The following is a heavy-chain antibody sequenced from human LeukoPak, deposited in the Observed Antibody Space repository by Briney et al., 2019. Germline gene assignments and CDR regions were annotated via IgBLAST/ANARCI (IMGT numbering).Heavy chain of an antibody. J-gene: IGHJ5*02. CDR3: ASGRGSFDP. CDR2: INHSGGT. Sequence: PSETLSLTCAVYGGSFSGYYWSWIRQPPGKGLEWIGEINHSGGTNYNPSLKSRVTISVDTSKNQFSLKLSSVTAADTAVYYCASGRGSFDPWGQGTLVTVSS. V-gene: IGHV4-34*01. CDR1: GGSFSGYY.